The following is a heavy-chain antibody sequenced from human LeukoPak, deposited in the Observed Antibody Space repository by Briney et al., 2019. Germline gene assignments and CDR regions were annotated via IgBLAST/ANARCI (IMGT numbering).Heavy chain of an antibody. D-gene: IGHD5-24*01. Sequence: PGGSLRLSCAASEFTFDDYGMSWVRQAPGKGLEWVSYISSSGSTIYYADSVKGRFTISRDNANNSLYLQMNSLRAEDTAVYYCARDTRNYYYWGQGTLVTVSS. V-gene: IGHV3-48*03. CDR2: ISSSGSTI. CDR1: EFTFDDYG. CDR3: ARDTRNYYY. J-gene: IGHJ4*02.